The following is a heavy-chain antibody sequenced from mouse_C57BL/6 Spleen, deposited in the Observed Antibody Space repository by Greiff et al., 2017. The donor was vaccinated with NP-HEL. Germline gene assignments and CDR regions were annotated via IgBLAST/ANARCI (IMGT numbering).Heavy chain of an antibody. J-gene: IGHJ3*01. V-gene: IGHV1-50*01. D-gene: IGHD4-1*01. Sequence: VQLQQPGAELVKPGASVKLSCKASGYTFTSYWMQWVKQRPGQGLEWIGEIDPSDSYTNYNQKFKGKATLTVDTSSSTAYMQLSSLTSEDSAVYYCARRVNWSFAYWGQGTLVTVSA. CDR3: ARRVNWSFAY. CDR1: GYTFTSYW. CDR2: IDPSDSYT.